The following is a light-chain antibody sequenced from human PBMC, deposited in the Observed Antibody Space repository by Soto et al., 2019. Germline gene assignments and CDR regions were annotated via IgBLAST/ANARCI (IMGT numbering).Light chain of an antibody. CDR1: SSVIGGFYY. Sequence: QSALTQPASVSGSPGQSITTSCTGTSSVIGGFYYVSWYQHHPGKDPKLMIYQVSNRPSGVSNRFSGSKSGNTASLTISGLQAEDEADYFCSSYTSSSTPYVSGTGTKV. CDR2: QVS. J-gene: IGLJ1*01. V-gene: IGLV2-14*01. CDR3: SSYTSSSTPYV.